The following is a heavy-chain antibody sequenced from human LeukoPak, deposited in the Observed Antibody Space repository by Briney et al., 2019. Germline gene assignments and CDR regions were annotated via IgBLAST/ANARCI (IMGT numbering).Heavy chain of an antibody. CDR2: IIPIFGTA. CDR1: GGTFSSYA. J-gene: IGHJ5*02. D-gene: IGHD1-14*01. CDR3: AGGGWAPENWFDP. V-gene: IGHV1-69*13. Sequence: GASVKVSCKASGGTFSSYAISWVRQAPGQGLEWMGGIIPIFGTANYAQKFQGRVTITADESTGTAYMELSSLRSEDTAVYYCAGGGWAPENWFDPWGREPWSPSPQ.